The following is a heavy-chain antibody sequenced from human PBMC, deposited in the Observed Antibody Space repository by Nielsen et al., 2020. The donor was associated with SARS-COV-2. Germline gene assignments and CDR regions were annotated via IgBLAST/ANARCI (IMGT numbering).Heavy chain of an antibody. CDR3: ARGVDTAMAATGYYDSSGYLYHLGY. V-gene: IGHV1-2*04. CDR1: GYTFTGYY. D-gene: IGHD3-22*01. CDR2: INPNSGGT. J-gene: IGHJ4*02. Sequence: ASVKVSCKASGYTFTGYYMHWVRQAPGQGLEWMGWINPNSGGTNYAQKFQGWVTMTRDTSISTVYMELSSLRSEDTAVYYCARGVDTAMAATGYYDSSGYLYHLGYWGQGTLVTVSS.